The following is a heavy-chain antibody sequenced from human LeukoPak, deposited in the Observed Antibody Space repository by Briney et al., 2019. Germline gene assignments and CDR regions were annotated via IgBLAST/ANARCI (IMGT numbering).Heavy chain of an antibody. Sequence: LSETLSLTCAVYGGSFSGYYWSWIRQPPGKGLEWIGEINHSGSTNYNPSLKSRVTISVDTSKNQFSLKLSSVTAADTAVYYCARDGSGYSYHYWGQGTLVTVSS. CDR2: INHSGST. CDR1: GGSFSGYY. CDR3: ARDGSGYSYHY. V-gene: IGHV4-34*01. D-gene: IGHD5-18*01. J-gene: IGHJ4*02.